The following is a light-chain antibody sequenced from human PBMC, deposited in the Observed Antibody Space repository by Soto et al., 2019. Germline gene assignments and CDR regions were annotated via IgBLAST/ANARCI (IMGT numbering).Light chain of an antibody. CDR1: QGIGDT. Sequence: EIVMTHSPATLSVSPWEGATLSCRASQGIGDTLAWYQQKPGQTPRLLIYDTSIRAAGVPARFSGSRSGAEFTLTISSLQSEDFAVYYCQHYVTWPLNFGGGTKVDIK. V-gene: IGKV3-15*01. CDR3: QHYVTWPLN. CDR2: DTS. J-gene: IGKJ4*01.